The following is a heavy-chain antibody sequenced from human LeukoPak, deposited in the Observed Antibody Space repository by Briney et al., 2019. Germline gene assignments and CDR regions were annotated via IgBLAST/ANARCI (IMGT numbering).Heavy chain of an antibody. V-gene: IGHV1-2*02. CDR2: INPNSGGT. CDR1: GYTFTGYY. D-gene: IGHD3-22*01. J-gene: IGHJ4*02. Sequence: GASVKVSCKASGYTFTGYYMHWVRQAPGQGLEWMGWINPNSGGTNYAQKFQGGVTMTRDTSISTAYMELSRLRSDDTAVYYCARVYYYDSSGYYTHFDYWGQGTLVTVSS. CDR3: ARVYYYDSSGYYTHFDY.